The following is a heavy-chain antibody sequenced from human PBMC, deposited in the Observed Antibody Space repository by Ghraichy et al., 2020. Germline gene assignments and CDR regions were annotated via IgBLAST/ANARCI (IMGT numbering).Heavy chain of an antibody. CDR3: AGSLSGLDSGDH. Sequence: LSHTCAVSGLPLNNNHINWVRQAPGKGLEWVSFIYKDGDTSYADSVKGRFTISRDRAKNTVYLQMDSLRDEDTAKYYCAGSLSGLDSGDHWGQGTLVTVSS. D-gene: IGHD6-19*01. V-gene: IGHV3-53*01. J-gene: IGHJ4*02. CDR1: GLPLNNNH. CDR2: IYKDGDT.